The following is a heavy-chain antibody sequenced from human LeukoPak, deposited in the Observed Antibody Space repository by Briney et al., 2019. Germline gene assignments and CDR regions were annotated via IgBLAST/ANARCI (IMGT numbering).Heavy chain of an antibody. D-gene: IGHD1-26*01. CDR1: GFTFSSYE. Sequence: GGSLRPSCAASGFTFSSYEMNWVRQAPGKGLEWVSYISSSGSTIYYADSVKGRFTISRDNAKNSLYLQMNSLRAEDTAVYYCARVSGSYGRYYFDYWGQGTLVTVSS. CDR3: ARVSGSYGRYYFDY. J-gene: IGHJ4*02. CDR2: ISSSGSTI. V-gene: IGHV3-48*03.